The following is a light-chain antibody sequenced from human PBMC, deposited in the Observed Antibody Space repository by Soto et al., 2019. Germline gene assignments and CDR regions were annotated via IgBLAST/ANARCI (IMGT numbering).Light chain of an antibody. CDR2: DAS. CDR1: QRFSSY. V-gene: IGKV3-11*01. CDR3: HQRSNWPPIK. J-gene: IGKJ5*01. Sequence: EIVLTQSPATLSLSPGERATLSCRASQRFSSYLAWYQQKPGQAPRLLIYDASNRATGIPARFSGSGSGTDFTLTISRLEPEDFAVYYCHQRSNWPPIKFGQGKRLEIK.